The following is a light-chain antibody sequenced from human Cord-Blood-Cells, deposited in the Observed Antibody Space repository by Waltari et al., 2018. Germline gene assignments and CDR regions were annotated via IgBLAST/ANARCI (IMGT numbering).Light chain of an antibody. CDR3: CSYAGSSTLV. CDR1: SSDAGRYNL. CDR2: EGS. Sequence: QSALTQPASVSGSPGQSITISCTGTSSDAGRYNLVSWYQQHPGKAPKLMLYEGSKRPSGVSNRFSGSKSGNTASLTICGLQAEDEADYYCCSYAGSSTLVFGGGTKLTVL. V-gene: IGLV2-23*01. J-gene: IGLJ2*01.